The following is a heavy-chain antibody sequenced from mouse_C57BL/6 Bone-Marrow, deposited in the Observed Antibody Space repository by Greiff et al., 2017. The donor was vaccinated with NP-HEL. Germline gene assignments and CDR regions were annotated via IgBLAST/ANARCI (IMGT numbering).Heavy chain of an antibody. J-gene: IGHJ2*01. CDR2: INPNNGGT. V-gene: IGHV1-22*01. Sequence: VQLQQSGPELVKPGASVKMSCKASGYTFTDYNMHWVKQSHGKSLEWIGYINPNNGGTSYNQKFKGKATLTVNKSSSTAYMELRSLTSEDSAVYYCARRGFITTYFDYWGQGTTLTVSS. CDR3: ARRGFITTYFDY. CDR1: GYTFTDYN. D-gene: IGHD1-1*01.